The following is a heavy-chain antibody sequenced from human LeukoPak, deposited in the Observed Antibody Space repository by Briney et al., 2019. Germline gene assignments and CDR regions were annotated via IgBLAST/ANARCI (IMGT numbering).Heavy chain of an antibody. J-gene: IGHJ6*03. Sequence: GGSLRLSCAASGFTFVSYNMNWVRQAPGKGLEWVAYISSSSSLIYYAGSVKGRFTVSRDSVKRSLYLQMNSLRAEDTAVYYCARDGNRDGDMDVWGKGTTVTISS. CDR1: GFTFVSYN. CDR3: ARDGNRDGDMDV. V-gene: IGHV3-48*01. D-gene: IGHD1-1*01. CDR2: ISSSSSLI.